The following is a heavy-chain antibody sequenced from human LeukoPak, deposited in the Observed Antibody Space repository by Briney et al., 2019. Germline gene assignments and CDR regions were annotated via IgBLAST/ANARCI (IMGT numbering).Heavy chain of an antibody. CDR2: IYYSGCT. V-gene: IGHV4-30-4*01. D-gene: IGHD3-9*01. CDR1: GGSISSGDYY. CDR3: ARDSRFLTGYYNY. J-gene: IGHJ4*02. Sequence: PSETLSLTCTVSGGSISSGDYYWSWIRQPPGKGLEWIGYIYYSGCTYYNPSLKSRVTISVDTSKNQFSLKLSSVTAADTAVYYCARDSRFLTGYYNYWGQGTLVTVSS.